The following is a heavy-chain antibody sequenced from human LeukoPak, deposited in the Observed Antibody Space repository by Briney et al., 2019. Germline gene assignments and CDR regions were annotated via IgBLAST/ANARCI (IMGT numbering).Heavy chain of an antibody. J-gene: IGHJ4*02. V-gene: IGHV3-30*18. CDR2: ISYDGSNK. CDR3: AKDFESVVPYYGSGTDY. CDR1: GFTFTSYS. D-gene: IGHD3-10*01. Sequence: GGSLRLSCAASGFTFTSYSMNWVRQAPGKGLEWVAVISYDGSNKYYAGSVKGRFTISRDNSKNTLYPQMNSLRAEDTAVYYCAKDFESVVPYYGSGTDYWGQGTLVTVSS.